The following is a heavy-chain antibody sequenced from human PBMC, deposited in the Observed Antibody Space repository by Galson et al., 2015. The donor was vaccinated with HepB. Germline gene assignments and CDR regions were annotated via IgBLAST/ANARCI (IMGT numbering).Heavy chain of an antibody. Sequence: SLRLSCAASGFTFSNYGMHWVRQAPGKGLEWVAVIWYDGNKKHYADSVKGRFTISRDNSKNTLNLQMNSLRVEDTAVYYCAKDGQYNSGQQLDYWGQGTLVTVSS. CDR1: GFTFSNYG. J-gene: IGHJ4*02. D-gene: IGHD6-19*01. V-gene: IGHV3-33*06. CDR3: AKDGQYNSGQQLDY. CDR2: IWYDGNKK.